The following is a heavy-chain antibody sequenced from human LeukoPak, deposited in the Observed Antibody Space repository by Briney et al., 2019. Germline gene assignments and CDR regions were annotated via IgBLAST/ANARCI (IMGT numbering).Heavy chain of an antibody. CDR1: GGSVSGYY. D-gene: IGHD2-2*01. Sequence: SETLSLTCTVSGGSVSGYYWGWIRQPPGKGLEWIGSIYHSGSTYYNPSLKSRVTISVDTSKNQFSLKLSSVTAADTAVYYCAREGVVVPAAIRWFDPWGQGTLVTVSS. CDR2: IYHSGST. CDR3: AREGVVVPAAIRWFDP. V-gene: IGHV4-38-2*02. J-gene: IGHJ5*02.